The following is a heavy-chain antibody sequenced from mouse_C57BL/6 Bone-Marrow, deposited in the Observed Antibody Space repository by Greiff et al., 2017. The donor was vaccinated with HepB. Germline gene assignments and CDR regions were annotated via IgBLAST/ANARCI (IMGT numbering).Heavy chain of an antibody. V-gene: IGHV1-64*01. J-gene: IGHJ3*01. Sequence: VQLQQSGAELVKPGASVKLSCKASGYTFTSYWMHWVKQRPGQGLEWIGMIHPNSGSTNYNEKFKSKATLTVDKSSSTAYMQLSSLTSEDSAVYYCAIYYDYPFAYWGQGTLVTVSA. CDR3: AIYYDYPFAY. D-gene: IGHD2-4*01. CDR2: IHPNSGST. CDR1: GYTFTSYW.